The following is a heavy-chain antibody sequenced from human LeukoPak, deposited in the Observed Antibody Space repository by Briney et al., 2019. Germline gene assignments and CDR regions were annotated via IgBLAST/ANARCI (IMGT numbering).Heavy chain of an antibody. Sequence: SETLSLTCTVSGDSMSSYYWNWIRQPPGKGLEWNGFIYNSGGTNYNPSLKSRVTITLDTSKSQFSLELKSVTTSDTAVYYCASQSSGTSVSYWGQGTLVTVSS. D-gene: IGHD2-2*01. V-gene: IGHV4-59*08. J-gene: IGHJ4*02. CDR3: ASQSSGTSVSY. CDR2: IYNSGGT. CDR1: GDSMSSYY.